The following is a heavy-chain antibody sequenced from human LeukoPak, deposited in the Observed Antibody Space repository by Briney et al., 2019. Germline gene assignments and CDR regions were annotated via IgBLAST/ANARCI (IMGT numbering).Heavy chain of an antibody. J-gene: IGHJ4*02. Sequence: VASVKVSCKASGGTFSSYAISWVRQAPGQGLEWMGGIIPIFGTANYAQKFQGRVTITTDESTSTAYMELSSLRSEDTAVYYCARVEEGTMVFDYWGQGTLVTVSS. V-gene: IGHV1-69*05. CDR2: IIPIFGTA. CDR3: ARVEEGTMVFDY. D-gene: IGHD3-10*01. CDR1: GGTFSSYA.